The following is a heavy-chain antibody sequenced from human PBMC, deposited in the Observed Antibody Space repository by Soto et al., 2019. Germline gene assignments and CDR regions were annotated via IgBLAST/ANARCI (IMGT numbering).Heavy chain of an antibody. Sequence: GASVKVSCKASGYTFTNYYVHWVRQAPGQGLEWMGIINPSGGSTTYAQKFQGRVTMTRDTSTSTVYMELSSLRSEDTAVYYCAGRSSSSTFDYWGQGTLVTVSS. V-gene: IGHV1-46*01. CDR3: AGRSSSSTFDY. D-gene: IGHD6-6*01. CDR1: GYTFTNYY. CDR2: INPSGGST. J-gene: IGHJ4*02.